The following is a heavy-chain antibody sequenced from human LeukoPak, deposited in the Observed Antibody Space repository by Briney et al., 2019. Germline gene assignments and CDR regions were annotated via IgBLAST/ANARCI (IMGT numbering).Heavy chain of an antibody. CDR2: ISGSGGRT. CDR1: GFTFSSHG. D-gene: IGHD5-24*01. V-gene: IGHV3-23*01. Sequence: GGSVRLSCAPSGFTFSSHGMSWVRQAPGEGLEGVSAISGSGGRTYYADSVKSRVTISRDNSKNTLYVQINTLRAESTPLCYFSKDRDGDGWDYYYYIDVWGKGTTVTTSS. J-gene: IGHJ6*03. CDR3: SKDRDGDGWDYYYYIDV.